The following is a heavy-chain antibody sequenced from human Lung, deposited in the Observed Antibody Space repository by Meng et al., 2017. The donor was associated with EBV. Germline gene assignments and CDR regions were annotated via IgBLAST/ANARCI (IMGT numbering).Heavy chain of an antibody. J-gene: IGHJ4*02. CDR2: ISAYNGNT. CDR3: ARDPSNTSGRYAYFDY. Sequence: QVQLVQSGAEVKKPGASVKVSCKASGYTFTSYGISWVRQAPGQGLEWMGWISAYNGNTNYAQKLQGRVTMTTDTSTNTAYMDLRGLRSDDTAVYYCARDPSNTSGRYAYFDYWGQGTLVTVSS. D-gene: IGHD6-19*01. CDR1: GYTFTSYG. V-gene: IGHV1-18*01.